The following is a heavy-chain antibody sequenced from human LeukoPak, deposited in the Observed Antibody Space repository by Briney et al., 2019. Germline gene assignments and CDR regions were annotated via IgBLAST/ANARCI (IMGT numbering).Heavy chain of an antibody. D-gene: IGHD3-3*01. J-gene: IGHJ4*02. V-gene: IGHV3-49*04. Sequence: GGSLRLSCTASGFTFGDYAMSWVRQAPGKGLEWVGFIRSKAYGGTTEYAASVKGRFTISRDDSKSIAYLQMNSLKTEDTAVYYCTRRIAYYDFWSGYYRRVYYFDYWGQGTLVTVSS. CDR2: IRSKAYGGTT. CDR1: GFTFGDYA. CDR3: TRRIAYYDFWSGYYRRVYYFDY.